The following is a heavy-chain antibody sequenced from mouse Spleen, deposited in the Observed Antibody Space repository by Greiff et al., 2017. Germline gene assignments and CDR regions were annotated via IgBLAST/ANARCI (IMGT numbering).Heavy chain of an antibody. V-gene: IGHV5-9-3*01. CDR3: ARDSGAWFAY. CDR2: ISSGGGNT. CDR1: GFTFSSYA. Sequence: EVQRVESGGGLVKPGGSLKLSCAASGFTFSSYAMSWVRQTPEKRLEWVAYISSGGGNTYYPDSVKGRFTISRDNAKNTLYLQMSSLRSEDTALYYCARDSGAWFAYWGQGTLVTVSA. J-gene: IGHJ3*01.